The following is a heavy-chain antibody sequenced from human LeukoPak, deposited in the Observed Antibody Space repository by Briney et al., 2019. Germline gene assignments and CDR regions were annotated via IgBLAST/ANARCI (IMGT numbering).Heavy chain of an antibody. V-gene: IGHV1-69*13. CDR2: IIPIFGTA. Sequence: SVKVSCKASGGTFSSYAISWVRQAPGQGLEWMGGIIPIFGTANYAQKFQGRVTITADESTSTAYMELSSLRSEDTAVYYCARVSYYDSSGYYPDKYYFDYWGQGTLVTVSS. D-gene: IGHD3-22*01. CDR1: GGTFSSYA. J-gene: IGHJ4*02. CDR3: ARVSYYDSSGYYPDKYYFDY.